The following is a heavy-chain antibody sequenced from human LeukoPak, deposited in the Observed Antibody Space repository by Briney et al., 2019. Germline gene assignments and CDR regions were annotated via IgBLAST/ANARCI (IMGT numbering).Heavy chain of an antibody. Sequence: GGSLRLSCAASGFTFSNYGMSWVRQAPGKGLEWVSVISGSGGTTYYADSVKGRFTISRDNSKNTLYLQMNSLRAEETSLYYCAKGRLDYGDYYVDDWGQGTLVTVSS. CDR2: ISGSGGTT. D-gene: IGHD2-21*02. J-gene: IGHJ4*02. CDR1: GFTFSNYG. V-gene: IGHV3-23*01. CDR3: AKGRLDYGDYYVDD.